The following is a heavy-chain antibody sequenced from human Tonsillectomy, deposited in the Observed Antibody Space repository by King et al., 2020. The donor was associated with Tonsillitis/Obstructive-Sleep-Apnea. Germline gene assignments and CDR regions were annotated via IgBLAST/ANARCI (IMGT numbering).Heavy chain of an antibody. CDR3: ARDLPIVVIPAAIKGGFDY. Sequence: VQLVESGGGVVQPGRSLRLSCAASGFTFSYYAMHWVRQAPGKGLEWVAVISYDGSNEYYADSVKGRFTISRDNSKNTLYLQMNSLRAEDTAVYYCARDLPIVVIPAAIKGGFDYWGQGTLVTVSS. CDR1: GFTFSYYA. CDR2: ISYDGSNE. V-gene: IGHV3-30*04. J-gene: IGHJ4*02. D-gene: IGHD2-2*02.